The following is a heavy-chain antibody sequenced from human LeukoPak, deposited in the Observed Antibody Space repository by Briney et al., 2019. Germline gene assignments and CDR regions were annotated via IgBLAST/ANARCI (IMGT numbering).Heavy chain of an antibody. V-gene: IGHV1-18*01. J-gene: IGHJ4*02. Sequence: ASVKVSCKASGYTLTSYGISWVRQAPGQGLEWMGWISAYNGNTNHAQKLQGRVTMTTDTSTSTAYMELRSLRSEDTAVYYCARGPLSRDGYNFFDYWGQGTLVTVSS. CDR1: GYTLTSYG. CDR3: ARGPLSRDGYNFFDY. D-gene: IGHD5-24*01. CDR2: ISAYNGNT.